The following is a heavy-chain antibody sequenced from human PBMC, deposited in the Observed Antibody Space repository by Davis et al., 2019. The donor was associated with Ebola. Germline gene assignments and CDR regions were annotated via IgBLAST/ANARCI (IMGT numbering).Heavy chain of an antibody. V-gene: IGHV1-46*01. CDR3: ARISPRVVGATSAFDI. J-gene: IGHJ3*02. CDR1: GYTFTSYY. D-gene: IGHD1-26*01. CDR2: INPSGGST. Sequence: ASVKVSCKASGYTFTSYYMHWVRQAPGQGLEWMGIINPSGGSTSYAQKFQGKVTMTRDTSTSTVYMELSSLRSEDTAVYYCARISPRVVGATSAFDIWGQGTMVTVSS.